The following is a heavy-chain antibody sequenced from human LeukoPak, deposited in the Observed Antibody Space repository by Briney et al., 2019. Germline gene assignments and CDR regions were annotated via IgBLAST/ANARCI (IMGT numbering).Heavy chain of an antibody. Sequence: ASVKVSCKASGYTFTSYYMHWVRQAPGQGLEWMGIINPSGGSTSYAQKFRGRVTMTRDTSKNQFSLKLSSVTAADTAVYYCARKGQWLNLRTGKIDYWGQGTLVTVSS. CDR1: GYTFTSYY. D-gene: IGHD6-19*01. J-gene: IGHJ4*02. CDR3: ARKGQWLNLRTGKIDY. CDR2: INPSGGST. V-gene: IGHV1-46*01.